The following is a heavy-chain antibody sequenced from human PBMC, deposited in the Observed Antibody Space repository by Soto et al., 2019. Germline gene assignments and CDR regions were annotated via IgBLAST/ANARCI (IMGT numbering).Heavy chain of an antibody. Sequence: QVQLVQSGAEVKTPGASVRVSCKASGYTFTDYYIHWVRQAPGQGLEWMGMIKPSGGSTIYAQGFQGRVSMTRGTSPGTIYMELSSLRSEDTALYYCARGGGSGWYDYWGQGTLVTVSS. V-gene: IGHV1-46*01. CDR2: IKPSGGST. CDR1: GYTFTDYY. CDR3: ARGGGSGWYDY. J-gene: IGHJ4*02. D-gene: IGHD6-19*01.